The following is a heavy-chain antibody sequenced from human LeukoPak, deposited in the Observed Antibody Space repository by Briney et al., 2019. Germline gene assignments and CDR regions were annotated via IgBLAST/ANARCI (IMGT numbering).Heavy chain of an antibody. J-gene: IGHJ4*02. CDR3: ARSKTGIVDY. V-gene: IGHV4-39*01. D-gene: IGHD2-21*01. CDR1: GGSISGSDYY. CDR2: IFYSGIT. Sequence: SETLSLTCAVSGGSISGSDYYWGWIRQPPGKGLEWIGSIFYSGITYYNPPLKSRVTTSVDTSKNQFSLKLTSVTAADTAVYSCARSKTGIVDYWGQGTLVTVSS.